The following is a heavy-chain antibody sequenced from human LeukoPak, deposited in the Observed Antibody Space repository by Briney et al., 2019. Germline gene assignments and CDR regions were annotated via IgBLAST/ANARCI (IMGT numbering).Heavy chain of an antibody. J-gene: IGHJ4*02. CDR1: GGSISSGGYY. V-gene: IGHV4-31*03. CDR3: ARVIREDGSGSQYYFDY. Sequence: SQTLSLTCTVSGGSISSGGYYWSWIRQHPGKGLEWIGYIYYSGSTYYNPSLKSRVTISVDTSKNQFSLKLSSVTAADTAVYYCARVIREDGSGSQYYFDYWGQGTLVTVSS. D-gene: IGHD3-10*01. CDR2: IYYSGST.